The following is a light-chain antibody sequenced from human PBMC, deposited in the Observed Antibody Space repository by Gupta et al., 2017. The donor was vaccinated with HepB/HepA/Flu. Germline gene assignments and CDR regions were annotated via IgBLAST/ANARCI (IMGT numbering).Light chain of an antibody. J-gene: IGLJ3*02. CDR3: SSYTDSTTLV. CDR2: VVT. Sequence: QSALTQPASVSGSPGQSITISCTGTNSDVGAYNYVSWYQQHPDKTPKLLIYVVTNRPSGVSDRFSCSKSGNTASLTISGLQAEDEADYYCSSYTDSTTLVFGGGTKLTVL. CDR1: NSDVGAYNY. V-gene: IGLV2-14*03.